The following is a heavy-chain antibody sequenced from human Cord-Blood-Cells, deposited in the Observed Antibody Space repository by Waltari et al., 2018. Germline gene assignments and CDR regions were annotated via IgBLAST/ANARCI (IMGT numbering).Heavy chain of an antibody. Sequence: QVQLVESGGGVVQPGRSLRLSCAASGFTFSSYGMHWVRQAPGRGLEWVAVISYYGSNKYYADSVKGRFTISREKSKNTLYLQMNSLRAEDTAVYYCAKDWGSSSSLFDYWGQGTLVTVSS. CDR2: ISYYGSNK. V-gene: IGHV3-30*18. CDR1: GFTFSSYG. CDR3: AKDWGSSSSLFDY. J-gene: IGHJ4*02. D-gene: IGHD6-6*01.